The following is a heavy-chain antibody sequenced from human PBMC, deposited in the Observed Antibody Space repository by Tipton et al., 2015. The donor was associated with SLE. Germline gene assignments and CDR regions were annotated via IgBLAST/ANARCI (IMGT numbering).Heavy chain of an antibody. CDR1: GGSISSHY. J-gene: IGHJ4*02. CDR3: ARERWSSVFDY. D-gene: IGHD6-19*01. V-gene: IGHV4-59*11. CDR2: IYYSGSI. Sequence: TLSLTCTVSGGSISSHYWGWIRQPPGKGLEWIGSIYYSGSINYNPSLKSRVTISLDTSKNQFSLKVTSVTAADTAVYYCARERWSSVFDYWGQGTLVTFSS.